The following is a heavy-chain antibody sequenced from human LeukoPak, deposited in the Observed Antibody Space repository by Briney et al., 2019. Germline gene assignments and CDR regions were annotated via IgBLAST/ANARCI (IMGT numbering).Heavy chain of an antibody. D-gene: IGHD3-10*01. CDR1: GFTFSIFA. Sequence: GGSLRLSCAAAGFTFSIFAMTWVRQAPGKGLEWVSSNSGSGGSTYYADSVQGRFTISRDNSKNTLYLQMNSLRAEDTAVYYCAKYLGSGTSFDDWGQGTLVTVSS. CDR3: AKYLGSGTSFDD. V-gene: IGHV3-23*01. J-gene: IGHJ4*02. CDR2: NSGSGGST.